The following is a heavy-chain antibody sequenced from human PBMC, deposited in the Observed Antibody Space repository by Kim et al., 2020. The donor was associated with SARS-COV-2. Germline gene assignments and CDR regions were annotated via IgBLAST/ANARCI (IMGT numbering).Heavy chain of an antibody. V-gene: IGHV1-69*13. CDR1: GGTFSSYA. J-gene: IGHJ4*02. Sequence: SVKVSCKASGGTFSSYAISWVRQAPGQGLEWMGGIIPIFGTANYAQKFQGRVTITADESTSTAYMELSSLRSEDTAVYYCASITPPMTTAHDYWGQGTLVTVSS. D-gene: IGHD4-17*01. CDR3: ASITPPMTTAHDY. CDR2: IIPIFGTA.